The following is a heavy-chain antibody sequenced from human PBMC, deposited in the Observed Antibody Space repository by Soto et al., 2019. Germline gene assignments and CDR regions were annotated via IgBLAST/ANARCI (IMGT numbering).Heavy chain of an antibody. D-gene: IGHD3-10*01. CDR2: ISRSSTGI. V-gene: IGHV3-48*02. CDR1: GFTFSLYS. Sequence: EVQLVESGGGLVQPGGSLRLSCAASGFTFSLYSMSWVRQAPGKGLEWVSYISRSSTGIHYADSVKGRFTSSRDDATKSMHLPMISLGDGDTAVYYCARAVTWGLDVWGQGTTVSISS. CDR3: ARAVTWGLDV. J-gene: IGHJ6*02.